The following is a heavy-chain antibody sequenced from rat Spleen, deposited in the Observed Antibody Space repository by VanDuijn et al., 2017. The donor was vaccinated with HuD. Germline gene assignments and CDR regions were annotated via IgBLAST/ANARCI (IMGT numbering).Heavy chain of an antibody. CDR3: TRENWVFDY. CDR2: ISSGGGGT. J-gene: IGHJ2*01. CDR1: GFTFSSFP. Sequence: EVQLAESGGGLVQPGGSLRLSCAASGFTFSSFPMAWVRQAPKKGLEWVASISSGGGGTYYPDSVKGRFTISREDGRSTLYLQMNSLRSEDTATYYCTRENWVFDYWGQGVMVTVSS. V-gene: IGHV5-46*01. D-gene: IGHD5-1*01.